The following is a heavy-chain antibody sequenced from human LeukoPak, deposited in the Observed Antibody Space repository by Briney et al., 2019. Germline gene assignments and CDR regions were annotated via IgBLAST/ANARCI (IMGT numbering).Heavy chain of an antibody. CDR1: GFTVSSNN. CDR3: ARGGLETAVKYFFDY. V-gene: IGHV3-66*01. D-gene: IGHD1-1*01. Sequence: GGSLRLSCAASGFTVSSNNVSWVRQAPGKGLEWVSTIYRGGSTYYADSVKGRFTISRDNSKNTVYLQINTLRVEDTAVYYCARGGLETAVKYFFDYWGQGTLITVSS. J-gene: IGHJ4*02. CDR2: IYRGGST.